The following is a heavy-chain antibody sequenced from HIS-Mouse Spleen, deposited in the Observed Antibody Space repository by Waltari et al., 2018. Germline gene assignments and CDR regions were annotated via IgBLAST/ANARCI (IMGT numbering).Heavy chain of an antibody. J-gene: IGHJ5*02. CDR3: ARVKT. CDR2: ST. V-gene: IGHV4-30-2*04. Sequence: STYYNPSLKSRVTISVDTSKNQFSLKLSSVTAADTAVYYCARVKTWGQGTLVTVSS.